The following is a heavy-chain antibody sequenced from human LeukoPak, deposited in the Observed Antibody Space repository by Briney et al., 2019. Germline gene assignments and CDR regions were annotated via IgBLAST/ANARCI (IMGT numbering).Heavy chain of an antibody. CDR2: ISSYGDNT. CDR1: GFTFSSYW. J-gene: IGHJ4*02. CDR3: ARATNSYGGNSDF. D-gene: IGHD4-23*01. Sequence: PGGSLRLSCAASGFTFSSYWMHWVRQAPGKGLEYVSAISSYGDNTYYANSVKGRFTISRDNSKNTLYLQMGSLRADDMAVYYCARATNSYGGNSDFWGQGTLVTVSS. V-gene: IGHV3-64*01.